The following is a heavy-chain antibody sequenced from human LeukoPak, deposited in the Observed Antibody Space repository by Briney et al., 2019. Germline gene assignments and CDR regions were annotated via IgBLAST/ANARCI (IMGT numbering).Heavy chain of an antibody. D-gene: IGHD6-13*01. J-gene: IGHJ3*02. Sequence: VASVKVSCKASGYTFTSYAMHWVRQAPGQRLEWMGWINAGNGNTKYSQKFQGRVTITRDTSASTAYMELSSLRSEDTAVYYCARSWEIGAFDIWGQGTMVTVSS. CDR3: ARSWEIGAFDI. V-gene: IGHV1-3*01. CDR1: GYTFTSYA. CDR2: INAGNGNT.